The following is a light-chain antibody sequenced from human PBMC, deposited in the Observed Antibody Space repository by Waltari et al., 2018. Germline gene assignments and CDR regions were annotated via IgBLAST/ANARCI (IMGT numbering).Light chain of an antibody. CDR3: AAWDDSLRAWV. V-gene: IGLV1-47*01. CDR2: RNT. CDR1: NSNIGSNY. J-gene: IGLJ3*02. Sequence: QSVLIQPPPASETPGQRVTISCSVSNSNIGSNYVCWYQHLPGTAPELLIYRNTQRPSGVPDRFSGSKSDTSASLAISGLRSEDEADYYCAAWDDSLRAWVFGGGTKLTVL.